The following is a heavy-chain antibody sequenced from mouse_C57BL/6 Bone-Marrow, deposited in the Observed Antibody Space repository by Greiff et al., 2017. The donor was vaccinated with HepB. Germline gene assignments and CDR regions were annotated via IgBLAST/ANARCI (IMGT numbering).Heavy chain of an antibody. J-gene: IGHJ1*03. D-gene: IGHD1-1*01. Sequence: EVKLVESGGGLVQPGGSLKLSCAASGIDFSRYWMSWVRRAPGKGLEWIGEINPDSSTINYAPSLKDKFIISRDNAKNTLYLQMSKVRSEDTALYYCARPVLLRYSYWYFDVWGTGTTVTVSS. V-gene: IGHV4-1*01. CDR2: INPDSSTI. CDR1: GIDFSRYW. CDR3: ARPVLLRYSYWYFDV.